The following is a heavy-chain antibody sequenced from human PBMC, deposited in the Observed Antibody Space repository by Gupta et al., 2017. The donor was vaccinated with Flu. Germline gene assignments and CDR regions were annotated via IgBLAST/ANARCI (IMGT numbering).Heavy chain of an antibody. Sequence: QVQLVQSGAEVKEPGASLKVSCKASGYTFTGYYIHWVRQAPGQGLEWMGWINPYSGDSKYAQKFQDWVTMTRDTSISTAYMELSRLRSDDTAVYYCAKENSSSWGEGAFDIWGQGTMVTVSS. D-gene: IGHD3-22*01. CDR1: GYTFTGYY. J-gene: IGHJ3*02. CDR3: AKENSSSWGEGAFDI. CDR2: INPYSGDS. V-gene: IGHV1-2*04.